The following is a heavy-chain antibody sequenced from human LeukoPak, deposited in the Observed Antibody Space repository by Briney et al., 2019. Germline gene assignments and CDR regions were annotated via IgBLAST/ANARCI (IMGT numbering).Heavy chain of an antibody. CDR2: IKRDGSEE. V-gene: IGHV3-7*04. CDR3: ARGYTCGY. Sequence: GGSLRLSCVASKFTFSSSWMSWVRQAPGKGLEWVANIKRDGSEEYYVDSVKGRFTISRDNAKNSLYLQMNSLRAEDTAVYYCARGYTCGYWGQGTLVIVSS. D-gene: IGHD5-18*01. CDR1: KFTFSSSW. J-gene: IGHJ4*02.